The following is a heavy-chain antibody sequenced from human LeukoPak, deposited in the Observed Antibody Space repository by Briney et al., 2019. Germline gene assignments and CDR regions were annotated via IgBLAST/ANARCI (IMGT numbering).Heavy chain of an antibody. CDR1: GGSFSGYY. D-gene: IGHD3-10*01. CDR2: INHSGST. V-gene: IGHV4-34*01. CDR3: ARGGRRITMVRGVGALGEFDP. J-gene: IGHJ5*02. Sequence: PSETLSLTCAVYGGSFSGYYWSWIRQPPGKGLEWIGEINHSGSTNYNPSLKSRVTISVDTSKNQFSLKLSSVTAADTAVYYCARGGRRITMVRGVGALGEFDPWGQGTLVTVSS.